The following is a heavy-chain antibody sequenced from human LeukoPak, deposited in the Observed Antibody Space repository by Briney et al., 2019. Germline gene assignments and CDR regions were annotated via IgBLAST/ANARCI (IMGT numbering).Heavy chain of an antibody. J-gene: IGHJ3*02. CDR3: AKVRSSSXYYIAXXI. Sequence: PGGSLRLSCAASGFTFSSYAMSWVRQAPGKGLEWVSAISGSGGSTYYADSVKGRFTISRDNSKNTLYLQMNSLRAEDTAVYYCAKVRSSSXYYIAXXIXXQGTMXTXXS. V-gene: IGHV3-23*01. CDR2: ISGSGGST. CDR1: GFTFSSYA. D-gene: IGHD6-13*01.